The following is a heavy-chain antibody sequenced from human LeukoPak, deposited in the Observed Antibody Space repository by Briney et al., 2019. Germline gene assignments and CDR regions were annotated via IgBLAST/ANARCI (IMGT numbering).Heavy chain of an antibody. Sequence: SETLSLTCTVSGGSISSYYWSWIRQPPGKGLEWIGYIYYSGSTNYNPSLKSRVTISVDTSKNQFSLKLSSVTAADPAVYYCARESTGTDAFDIWGQGTMVTVSS. V-gene: IGHV4-59*01. CDR2: IYYSGST. D-gene: IGHD1-1*01. CDR3: ARESTGTDAFDI. CDR1: GGSISSYY. J-gene: IGHJ3*02.